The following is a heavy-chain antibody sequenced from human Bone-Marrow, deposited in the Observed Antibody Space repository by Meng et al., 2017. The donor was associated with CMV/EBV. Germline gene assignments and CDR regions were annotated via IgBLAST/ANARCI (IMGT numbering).Heavy chain of an antibody. D-gene: IGHD3-10*01. CDR3: ARDQLRGNTMVRGVIPWFDP. CDR1: GFTFSSYW. Sequence: GESLKISCAASGFTFSSYWMSWVRQAPGKGLEWVANIKQDGSEKYYVDSVKGRFTISRDNAKNSLYLQMNSLRAEDTAVYYCARDQLRGNTMVRGVIPWFDPWGPGTLVTVSS. V-gene: IGHV3-7*01. J-gene: IGHJ5*02. CDR2: IKQDGSEK.